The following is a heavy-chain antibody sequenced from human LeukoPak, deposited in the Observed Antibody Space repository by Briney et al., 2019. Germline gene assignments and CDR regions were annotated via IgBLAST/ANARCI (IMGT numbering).Heavy chain of an antibody. CDR2: ISDRGSRT. CDR1: GITLSNYG. CDR3: AKRGVVIRVILVGFHKEAFYFDS. V-gene: IGHV3-23*01. J-gene: IGHJ4*02. Sequence: GGSLRLSCAVSGITLSNYGMSWVRQAPGKGLEWVAGISDRGSRTNYADSVKGRFTISTDHPKNTLYLQMNSLRAEDTAVYFCAKRGVVIRVILVGFHKEAFYFDSWGQGALVTVSS. D-gene: IGHD3-22*01.